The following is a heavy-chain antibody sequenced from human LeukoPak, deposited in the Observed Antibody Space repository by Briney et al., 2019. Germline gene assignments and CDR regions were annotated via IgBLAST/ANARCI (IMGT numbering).Heavy chain of an antibody. J-gene: IGHJ4*02. Sequence: ASVKVSCKASGYTFTNYGISWVRQAPGQGLEWVGWISGHNDNAHYAQKLQDRVTMTRETSTSTVYMDLRSLSSDDTAIYFCVRDDNDVMDYWGQGTLVTVSS. CDR1: GYTFTNYG. V-gene: IGHV1-18*01. D-gene: IGHD3-16*01. CDR2: ISGHNDNA. CDR3: VRDDNDVMDY.